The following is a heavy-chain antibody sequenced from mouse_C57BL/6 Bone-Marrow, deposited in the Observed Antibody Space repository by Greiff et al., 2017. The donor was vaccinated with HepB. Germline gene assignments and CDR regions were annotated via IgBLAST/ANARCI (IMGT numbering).Heavy chain of an antibody. J-gene: IGHJ1*03. CDR1: GFTFSSYA. D-gene: IGHD1-1*01. CDR3: TRAGYYGSSCVWYFDV. CDR2: ISSGGDYI. V-gene: IGHV5-9-1*02. Sequence: DVQLVESGEGLVKPGGSLKLSCAASGFTFSSYAMSWVRQTPEKRLEWVAYISSGGDYIYYAGTVKGRFTISRDNARNTLYLQMSSLKSEDTAMYYCTRAGYYGSSCVWYFDVWGTGTTVTVSS.